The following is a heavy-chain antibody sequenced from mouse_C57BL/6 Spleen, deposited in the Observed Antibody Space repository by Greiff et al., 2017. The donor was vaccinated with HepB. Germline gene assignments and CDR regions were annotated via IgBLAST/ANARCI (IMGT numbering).Heavy chain of an antibody. Sequence: VQLQQPGAELVKPGASVKLSCKASGYTFTSYWIQWVKQRPGQGLEWIGEIDPSDSYTNYNQKFKGKSTLTVDTSSSTAYMQLSSLTSEDSAVYYCARRTAQAFDYWGQGTTLTVSS. CDR1: GYTFTSYW. CDR2: IDPSDSYT. J-gene: IGHJ2*01. D-gene: IGHD3-2*02. V-gene: IGHV1-50*01. CDR3: ARRTAQAFDY.